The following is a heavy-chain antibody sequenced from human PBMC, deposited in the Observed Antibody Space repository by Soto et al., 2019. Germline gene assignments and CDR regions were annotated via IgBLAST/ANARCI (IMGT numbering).Heavy chain of an antibody. Sequence: PGGSLRLSCAASGFTFSSYAMIWGRPASGEGLEWVSAISGSGGSTYYADSVKGRFTISRDNSKNTLYLQMKSLRAEDTAVYYCAKDPPSTIFGVVIPDYWGQGTLVTVSS. CDR1: GFTFSSYA. V-gene: IGHV3-23*01. CDR2: ISGSGGST. CDR3: AKDPPSTIFGVVIPDY. D-gene: IGHD3-3*01. J-gene: IGHJ4*02.